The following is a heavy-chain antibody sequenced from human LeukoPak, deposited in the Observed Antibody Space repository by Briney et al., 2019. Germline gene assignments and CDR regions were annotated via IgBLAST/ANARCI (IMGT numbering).Heavy chain of an antibody. J-gene: IGHJ5*02. CDR3: ARTYYYGSGRIYWFDP. D-gene: IGHD3-10*01. Sequence: SETLSLTCAVSGGSISSGGYSWSWIRQPPGKGLEWIGYIHHSGSTYYNPSLKSRVTISVDRSKNQFSLKLSSVTAADTAVYYCARTYYYGSGRIYWFDPWGQGTLVTVSS. CDR1: GGSISSGGYS. V-gene: IGHV4-30-2*01. CDR2: IHHSGST.